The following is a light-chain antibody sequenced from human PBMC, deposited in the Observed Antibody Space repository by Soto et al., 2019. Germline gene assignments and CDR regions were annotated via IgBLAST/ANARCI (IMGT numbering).Light chain of an antibody. Sequence: ALTQPASVSGSPGQSITISCTGTSSDVGGYNYVSWYQHHPGKAPELMIFEVSNRPSGVSHRFSGSKSGNTASLTISGLQTEDEGDYYCSSYTSSSTRVFGTGTKVTVL. J-gene: IGLJ1*01. CDR1: SSDVGGYNY. CDR2: EVS. V-gene: IGLV2-14*01. CDR3: SSYTSSSTRV.